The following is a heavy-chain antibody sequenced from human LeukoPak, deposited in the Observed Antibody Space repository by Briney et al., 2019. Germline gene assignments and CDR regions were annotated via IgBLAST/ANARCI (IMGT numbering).Heavy chain of an antibody. CDR2: ISSNGGST. D-gene: IGHD2-15*01. V-gene: IGHV3-64*01. Sequence: GGSLRLSCAASGFTFSSYAMHWVRQAPGKGLEYVSAISSNGGSTYYANSVKGRFTISRDNSKNTLYLQMGSLRAEDMAVYYCAREGYPYYCYGMDVWGQGTTVTVSS. CDR3: AREGYPYYCYGMDV. J-gene: IGHJ6*02. CDR1: GFTFSSYA.